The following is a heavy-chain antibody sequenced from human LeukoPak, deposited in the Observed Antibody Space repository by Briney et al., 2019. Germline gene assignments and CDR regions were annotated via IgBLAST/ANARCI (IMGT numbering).Heavy chain of an antibody. D-gene: IGHD3-16*01. CDR3: ARGGGLDV. CDR2: INHNGNVN. J-gene: IGHJ6*02. V-gene: IGHV3-7*03. Sequence: GGSLRLSCAASGFTFSSYWMNWARRAPGKGLEWVASINHNGNVNYYVDSVKGRFTISRDNAKNPLYLQMSNLRAEDTAVYFCARGGGLDVWGQGATVTVSS. CDR1: GFTFSSYW.